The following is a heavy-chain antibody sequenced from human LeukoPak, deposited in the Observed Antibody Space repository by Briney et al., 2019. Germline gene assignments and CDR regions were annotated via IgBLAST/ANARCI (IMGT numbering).Heavy chain of an antibody. CDR3: ARVRKEWLGWYYFDY. V-gene: IGHV1-69*05. CDR1: GGTFSSYA. Sequence: SVKVSCKASGGTFSSYAISWVRQAPGQGLEWMGGIIPIFGTANYAQKFQGRVTITRNTSISTAYMELSSLRSEDTAVYYCARVRKEWLGWYYFDYWGQGTLVTVSS. D-gene: IGHD6-19*01. CDR2: IIPIFGTA. J-gene: IGHJ4*02.